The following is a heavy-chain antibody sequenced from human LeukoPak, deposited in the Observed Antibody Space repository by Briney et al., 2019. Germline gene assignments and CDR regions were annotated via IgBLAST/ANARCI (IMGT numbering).Heavy chain of an antibody. V-gene: IGHV4-38-2*01. Sequence: SETLSLTCAVSGYSISSGYFWGWIRQSPGKGLEWIGSIYHSGTTYYNPSLKSRVPISVDTSKNQFSLKLSSVTAADTAVYYCARPPDSSDYGAAFDWWGQGTLVTVSS. D-gene: IGHD4-11*01. CDR1: GYSISSGYF. J-gene: IGHJ4*02. CDR3: ARPPDSSDYGAAFDW. CDR2: IYHSGTT.